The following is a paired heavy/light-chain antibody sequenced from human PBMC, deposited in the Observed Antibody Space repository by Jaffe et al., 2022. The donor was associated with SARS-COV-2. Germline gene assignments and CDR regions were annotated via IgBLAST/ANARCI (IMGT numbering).Heavy chain of an antibody. Sequence: EVQLVESGGHLVQPGGSLRLSCAASGLIFSDYSMTWIRQAPGKGPEWVANIKEDGTLTFYLGSVKGRFTISRDNAKSSLFLQMNSLRGEDTAVYYCATYCGRGKCYSTFDHWGQGTLVTVSS. J-gene: IGHJ4*02. CDR3: ATYCGRGKCYSTFDH. CDR2: IKEDGTLT. V-gene: IGHV3-7*03. CDR1: GLIFSDYS. D-gene: IGHD2-21*01.
Light chain of an antibody. V-gene: IGKV1-16*01. CDR2: SAS. J-gene: IGKJ5*01. CDR1: QGIKNH. Sequence: DIQMTQYPTSLSASVGDRVTITCRASQGIKNHLAWFQQKPGKAPESLIQSASTLQSGVSSRFSGSGSGTDFTLTISSLQPEDFATYYCQQSSDYPITFGQGTRLEIK. CDR3: QQSSDYPIT.